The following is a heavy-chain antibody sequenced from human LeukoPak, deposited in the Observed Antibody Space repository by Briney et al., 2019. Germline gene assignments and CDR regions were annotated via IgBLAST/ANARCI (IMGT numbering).Heavy chain of an antibody. CDR1: GGSISSSSYY. CDR2: IYYSGST. V-gene: IGHV4-39*01. J-gene: IGHJ3*02. D-gene: IGHD4-17*01. CDR3: ARLQGYGLYAFDI. Sequence: RTSETPSLTCTVSGGSISSSSYYWGWIRQPPGKGLEWIGSIYYSGSTYYNPSLKSRVTISVDTSKNQFSLKLSSVTAADTAVYYCARLQGYGLYAFDIWGQGTMVTVSS.